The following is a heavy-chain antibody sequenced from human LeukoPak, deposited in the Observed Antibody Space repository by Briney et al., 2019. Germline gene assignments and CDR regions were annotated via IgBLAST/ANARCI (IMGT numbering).Heavy chain of an antibody. D-gene: IGHD3-22*01. CDR3: AATYYYDSSGYSPSFDY. CDR1: GYTFTIYY. Sequence: ASVKVSCKASGYTFTIYYMHWVRQAPGQGLEWMGIINPSGGSTSYAQKFQDRVTMTRDTSTSTVYMELSSLRSEDTAVYYCAATYYYDSSGYSPSFDYGGQGTLVTVSS. CDR2: INPSGGST. V-gene: IGHV1-46*01. J-gene: IGHJ4*02.